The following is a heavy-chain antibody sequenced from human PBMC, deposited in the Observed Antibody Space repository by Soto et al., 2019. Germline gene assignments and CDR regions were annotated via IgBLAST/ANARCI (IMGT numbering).Heavy chain of an antibody. CDR1: GFTFSSYG. D-gene: IGHD3-10*01. CDR2: ISYDGSNK. V-gene: IGHV3-30*18. CDR3: AKDLITAGGAFDI. Sequence: GWSLRLSCAASGFTFSSYGMHWVRQAPGKGLEWVAVISYDGSNKYYADSVKGRFTISRDNSKNTLYLQMNSLRAEDTAVYYCAKDLITAGGAFDIWGQGTMVTVSS. J-gene: IGHJ3*02.